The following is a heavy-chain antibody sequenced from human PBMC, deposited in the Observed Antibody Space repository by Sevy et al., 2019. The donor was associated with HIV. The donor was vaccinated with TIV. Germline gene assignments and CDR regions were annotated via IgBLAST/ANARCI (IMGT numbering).Heavy chain of an antibody. CDR2: IKSNSDGGTT. D-gene: IGHD3-10*01. CDR3: ATAPGTGY. CDR1: GFSLETFW. Sequence: GGSLRLSCAASGFSLETFWIHWVRQAPGKGLEWVGRIKSNSDGGTTDSAAPLEGRFTMSRDDSENKIYLQINNLKIEDTAVYYCATAPGTGYWGQGTLVTVSS. V-gene: IGHV3-15*01. J-gene: IGHJ4*02.